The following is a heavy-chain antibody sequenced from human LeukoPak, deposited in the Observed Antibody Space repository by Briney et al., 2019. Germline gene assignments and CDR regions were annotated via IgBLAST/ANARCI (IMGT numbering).Heavy chain of an antibody. J-gene: IGHJ4*02. CDR3: ARGARGQQDY. Sequence: SQTLSFTCAVSGGSISSGGYSWSWIRQPPGKGLEWIGYIYHSGSTYYNPSLKSRVTISVDRSKNQFSLKLSSVTAADTAVYYCARGARGQQDYWGQGTLVTVSS. V-gene: IGHV4-30-2*01. CDR2: IYHSGST. CDR1: GGSISSGGYS. D-gene: IGHD6-13*01.